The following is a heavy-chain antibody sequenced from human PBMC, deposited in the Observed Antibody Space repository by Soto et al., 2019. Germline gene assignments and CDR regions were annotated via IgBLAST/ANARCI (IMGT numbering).Heavy chain of an antibody. D-gene: IGHD4-17*01. CDR1: GGTFSSYT. CDR3: AEMKDYEGAFDI. Sequence: QVQLVQSGAEVKKPGSSVKVSCKASGGTFSSYTISWVRQAPGQGLEWMGRIIPILGIANYAQKFQGRVTITADKSTSTAYMELSSLRSDDTAVYYCAEMKDYEGAFDIWGQGTMVTVSS. CDR2: IIPILGIA. J-gene: IGHJ3*02. V-gene: IGHV1-69*02.